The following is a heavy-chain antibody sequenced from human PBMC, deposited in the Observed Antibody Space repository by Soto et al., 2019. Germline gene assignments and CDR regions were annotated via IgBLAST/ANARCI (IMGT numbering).Heavy chain of an antibody. CDR1: GYTFASYG. V-gene: IGHV1-18*01. CDR3: AREGTCSSTSCPTYFSFGMDF. Sequence: QVQLVQSGAEVKKPGASVKVSCKASGYTFASYGISWVRQAPGQGLEGMGWVSAYKGNTNYAQKFQGRVTMTTDTFTRTAYMEVRSLRSDATAVYYCAREGTCSSTSCPTYFSFGMDFWGQGTTVTVSS. D-gene: IGHD2-2*01. CDR2: VSAYKGNT. J-gene: IGHJ6*02.